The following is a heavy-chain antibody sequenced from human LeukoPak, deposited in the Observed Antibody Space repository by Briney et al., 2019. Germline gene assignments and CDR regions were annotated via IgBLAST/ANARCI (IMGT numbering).Heavy chain of an antibody. CDR1: GYSISSGYY. CDR3: ARGDDYGEKGGAFDI. Sequence: SETLSLTCTVSGYSISSGYYWGWIRQPAGKGLEWIGSIYHSGSTYYNPSLKSRVTISVDRSKNQFSLKLSSVTAADTAVYYCARGDDYGEKGGAFDIWGQGTMVTVSS. V-gene: IGHV4-38-2*02. CDR2: IYHSGST. D-gene: IGHD4-17*01. J-gene: IGHJ3*02.